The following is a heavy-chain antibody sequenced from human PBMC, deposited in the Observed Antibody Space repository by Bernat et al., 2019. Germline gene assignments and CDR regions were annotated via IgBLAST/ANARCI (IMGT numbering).Heavy chain of an antibody. J-gene: IGHJ4*02. CDR1: GFTFSSYC. CDR2: ISYDGSNK. D-gene: IGHD3-10*01. V-gene: IGHV3-30*18. Sequence: QVQLVESGGGLVQPGRSLRLSCAASGFTFSSYCMRWVRQAPGKGLEWVAVISYDGSNKYSADAVNGRFTISRDNSKNTMYLQMNSLPAEDTAVYYCAKVSSVWFGELLSPLDYWGQGTLVTVSS. CDR3: AKVSSVWFGELLSPLDY.